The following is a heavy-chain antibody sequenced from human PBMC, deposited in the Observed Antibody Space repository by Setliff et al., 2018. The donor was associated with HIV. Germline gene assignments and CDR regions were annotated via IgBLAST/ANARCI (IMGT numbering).Heavy chain of an antibody. CDR1: GGSISSNTYY. CDR2: IYYSGST. Sequence: PSETLSLTCAVSGGSISSNTYYWGWIRRPPGKGLEWIGSIYYSGSTYYNPSLKSRVTISVDTSKNQFSLKLSSVTAADTAVYYCARQGAGIQVRCFDWPWDPWTLDFDIWGRGTLVTVSS. CDR3: ARQGAGIQVRCFDWPWDPWTLDFDI. D-gene: IGHD3-9*01. V-gene: IGHV4-39*01. J-gene: IGHJ2*01.